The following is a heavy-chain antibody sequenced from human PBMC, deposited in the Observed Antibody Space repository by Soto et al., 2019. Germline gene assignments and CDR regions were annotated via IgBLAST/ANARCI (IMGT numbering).Heavy chain of an antibody. Sequence: TGGSLRLSCAASGFTFSDQYMDWVRQAPGKGLEWIGRIRNKANYYTTEYAASVKGRFTISRDDSKNSQYLQMSSLKTEDTAVYYCARGGNPDDSTYGSGMDVWGQGTTVTVSS. CDR2: IRNKANYYTT. CDR1: GFTFSDQY. V-gene: IGHV3-72*01. CDR3: ARGGNPDDSTYGSGMDV. J-gene: IGHJ6*02. D-gene: IGHD4-4*01.